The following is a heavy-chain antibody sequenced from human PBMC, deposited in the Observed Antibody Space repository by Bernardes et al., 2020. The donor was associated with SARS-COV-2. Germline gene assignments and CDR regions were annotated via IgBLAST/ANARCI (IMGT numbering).Heavy chain of an antibody. Sequence: SVKVSCKASGLTFTRSAMQWVRQARGQRLEWMGWIVVGSDKTKIAQKFQERLTITRDMSTATVYMELSSLRSEDTAVYYCAAFRQWKILRDYYGMDVWGEGTTVNVFS. V-gene: IGHV1-58*02. CDR1: GLTFTRSA. J-gene: IGHJ6*04. D-gene: IGHD6-19*01. CDR3: AAFRQWKILRDYYGMDV. CDR2: IVVGSDKT.